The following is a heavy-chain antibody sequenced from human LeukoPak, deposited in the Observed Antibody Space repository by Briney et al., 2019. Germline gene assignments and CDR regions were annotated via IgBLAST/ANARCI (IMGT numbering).Heavy chain of an antibody. CDR1: GYTFTSYY. CDR2: INPSGGST. V-gene: IGHV1-46*03. Sequence: GASVKVSCKASGYTFTSYYMHWVRQAPGQGLEWMGIINPSGGSTSYAQKFQGRVTMTRDTSTSTVYMELSSLRSEDTAVYYCASGVGDGYNLGGWFDPWGQGTLVTVSS. J-gene: IGHJ5*02. CDR3: ASGVGDGYNLGGWFDP. D-gene: IGHD5-24*01.